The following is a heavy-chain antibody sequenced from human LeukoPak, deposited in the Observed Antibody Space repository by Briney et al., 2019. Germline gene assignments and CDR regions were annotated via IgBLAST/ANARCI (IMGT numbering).Heavy chain of an antibody. Sequence: PSETLSLTCTVSGGSISSGDYYWSWIRQPPGKGLEWIGYIYYSGSTYYNPSLKSRVTISLDTSKSQFSLKLSSVTAADTAVYYCASLSTGTSYDYWGQGTLVTVSS. CDR3: ASLSTGTSYDY. D-gene: IGHD1-1*01. J-gene: IGHJ4*02. CDR1: GGSISSGDYY. V-gene: IGHV4-30-4*08. CDR2: IYYSGST.